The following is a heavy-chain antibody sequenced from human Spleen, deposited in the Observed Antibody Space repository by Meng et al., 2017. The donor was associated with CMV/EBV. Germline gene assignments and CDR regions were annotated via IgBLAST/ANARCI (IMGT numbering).Heavy chain of an antibody. J-gene: IGHJ4*02. V-gene: IGHV3-21*04. CDR2: ISATSSYI. CDR3: AKGDVAGGY. Sequence: GESLKISCAASGFTFSSYNMNWVRQAPGKGLEWVSSISATSSYIYYADSVKGRFTISRDNGKNTLYLQMNSLRAEDTAVYYCAKGDVAGGYWGQGTLVTVSS. CDR1: GFTFSSYN. D-gene: IGHD3-10*02.